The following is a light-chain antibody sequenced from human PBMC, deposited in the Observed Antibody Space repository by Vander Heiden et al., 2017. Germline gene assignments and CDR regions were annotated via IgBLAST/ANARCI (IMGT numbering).Light chain of an antibody. CDR3: AAWDDSLNGLVV. Sequence: QSVLTQPPSASGTPGQRVTSSCSGSSSNIGSNTVNWYQQLPGTAPKLLIFSNNKRPSGVPARFCGSKSGTSASLAISGLQSEDEADDYCAAWDDSLNGLVVFGGGTKLTVL. CDR2: SNN. CDR1: SSNIGSNT. J-gene: IGLJ2*01. V-gene: IGLV1-44*01.